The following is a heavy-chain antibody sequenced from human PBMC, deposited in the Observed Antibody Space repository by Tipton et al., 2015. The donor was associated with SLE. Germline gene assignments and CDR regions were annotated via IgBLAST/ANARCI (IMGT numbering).Heavy chain of an antibody. D-gene: IGHD3-10*01. CDR2: IYYSGST. CDR3: ARSPYGSGNYDY. CDR1: GGSFSGYY. V-gene: IGHV4-34*01. J-gene: IGHJ4*02. Sequence: TLSLTCAVYGGSFSGYYWSWIRQPPGKGLEWIGSIYYSGSTYYNPSLKSRVTISVDTSKNQFSLKLSSVTAADTAVYYCARSPYGSGNYDYWGQGTLVTVSS.